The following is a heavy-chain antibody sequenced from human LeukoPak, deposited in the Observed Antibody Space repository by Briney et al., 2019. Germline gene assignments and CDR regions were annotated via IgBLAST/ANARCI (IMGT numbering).Heavy chain of an antibody. J-gene: IGHJ4*02. CDR3: ARDYGDYGGFDY. CDR1: GGSISGYY. Sequence: SETLSLTCTVSGGSISGYYWSWIRQPPGKGLEWFGYIYYSGTTNYNPSLKSRVTISVDTSKNQFSLKLSSVTAADTAVYYCARDYGDYGGFDYWGQGTLVTVSS. D-gene: IGHD4-17*01. CDR2: IYYSGTT. V-gene: IGHV4-59*01.